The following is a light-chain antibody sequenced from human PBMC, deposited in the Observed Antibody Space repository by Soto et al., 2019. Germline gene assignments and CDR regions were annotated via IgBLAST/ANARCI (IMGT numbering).Light chain of an antibody. CDR2: EVN. V-gene: IGLV2-8*01. Sequence: QSVLTQPPSASGSPGQSVTISCTGTSSDIGGYNFVSWCQQHPGKAPKLMIDEVNKRPSGVPDRFSGSKSGNTASLTVSGLQAEDEADYYCSSYADTNNLVFGGGTKLTVL. CDR1: SSDIGGYNF. J-gene: IGLJ2*01. CDR3: SSYADTNNLV.